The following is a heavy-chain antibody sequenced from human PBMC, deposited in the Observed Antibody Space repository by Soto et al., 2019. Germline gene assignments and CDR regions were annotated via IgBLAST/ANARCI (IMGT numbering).Heavy chain of an antibody. J-gene: IGHJ4*02. V-gene: IGHV3-64*04. CDR1: GFTFSTSP. Sequence: GGSLRLSCSASGFTFSTSPMHWVRQAPGKGLEYVSAISPTGGTTYYADSLKGRFTTSRDNSKSTLYLQMDGLRAEDTAMYYCARGQYDFDYWGQGTLVTVSS. CDR2: ISPTGGTT. CDR3: ARGQYDFDY.